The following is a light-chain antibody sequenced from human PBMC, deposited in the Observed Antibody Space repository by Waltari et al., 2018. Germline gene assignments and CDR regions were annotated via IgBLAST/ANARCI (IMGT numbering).Light chain of an antibody. CDR2: KAS. Sequence: DIQMTQSPSTLFESLGARVPITCRASLSISPWLDWYQQKPGKAPKLLIYKASSLESGVPSRFSGSGSGTEFTLTISSLQPDDFATYYCQQYKTYPWTFGQGTKVEIK. CDR1: LSISPW. CDR3: QQYKTYPWT. V-gene: IGKV1-5*03. J-gene: IGKJ1*01.